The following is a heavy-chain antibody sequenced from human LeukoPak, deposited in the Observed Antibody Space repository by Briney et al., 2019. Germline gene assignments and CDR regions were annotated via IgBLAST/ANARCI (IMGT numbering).Heavy chain of an antibody. CDR3: ARHASGWSLNWFDP. V-gene: IGHV4-59*05. J-gene: IGHJ5*02. CDR1: GGSISSYY. D-gene: IGHD6-19*01. Sequence: SETLSLTCTVSGGSISSYYWSWIRQPPGKGLEWIGSIYYSGSTYYNPSLKSRVTISVDTSKNQFSLKLSSVTAADTAVYYCARHASGWSLNWFDPWGQGTLVTVSS. CDR2: IYYSGST.